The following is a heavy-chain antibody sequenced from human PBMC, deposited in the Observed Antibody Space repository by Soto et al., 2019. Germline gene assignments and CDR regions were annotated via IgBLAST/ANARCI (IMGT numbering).Heavy chain of an antibody. Sequence: QVQLVQSGAEVRKPGSSVKVSCKVSGGTFTSHAFSWVRQAPGQGLEWMGRIIPLFGTPNYAQRFQGRVTIIADESTNTADMELSSLTSEDTAAYYCAAGIGITFGGVTREFDYWGQGTLVTVSS. D-gene: IGHD3-16*01. J-gene: IGHJ4*02. V-gene: IGHV1-69*19. CDR1: GGTFTSHA. CDR3: AAGIGITFGGVTREFDY. CDR2: IIPLFGTP.